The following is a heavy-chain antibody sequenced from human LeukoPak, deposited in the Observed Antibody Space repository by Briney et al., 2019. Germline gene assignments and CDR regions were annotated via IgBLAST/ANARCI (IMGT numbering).Heavy chain of an antibody. J-gene: IGHJ6*02. CDR2: IIPILGIA. D-gene: IGHD2-2*02. CDR3: ASCSSTSCYISGYYYYGMDV. CDR1: GGTFTIYA. V-gene: IGHV1-69*04. Sequence: SVKVSFTASGGTFTIYAISWVRQAPGQGLEWMGRIIPILGIANYTQKFQGRVTITADKSTSTAYMELSSLRSEDTAVYYCASCSSTSCYISGYYYYGMDVWGQGTTVTVSS.